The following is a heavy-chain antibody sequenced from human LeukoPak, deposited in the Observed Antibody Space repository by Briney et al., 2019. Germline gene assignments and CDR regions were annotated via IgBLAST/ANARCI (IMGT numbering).Heavy chain of an antibody. Sequence: SETLSLTCAVYGGSFSGYYWSWIRQPPGEGLEWIGEIVHSGNTKYNPSLKSRVTISVDTSKNQFSLNLTSVTAADTAVYYCARFGSSTWYKGAFDIWGQGTMVTVAS. J-gene: IGHJ3*02. V-gene: IGHV4-34*12. CDR3: ARFGSSTWYKGAFDI. CDR2: IVHSGNT. D-gene: IGHD6-13*01. CDR1: GGSFSGYY.